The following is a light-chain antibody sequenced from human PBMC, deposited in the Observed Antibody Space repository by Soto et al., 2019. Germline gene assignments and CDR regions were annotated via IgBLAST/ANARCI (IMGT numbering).Light chain of an antibody. CDR3: QQYAGSQIT. CDR2: DAS. J-gene: IGKJ5*01. Sequence: EIVLTQSPGTLSLSPGERATLFCGASQSVSGNYLAWYQQKPGLAPRIVIYDASSRATGIPDRFIGSGSGTDFTLTINRREPEDFAVYYCQQYAGSQITFGQGTRLEIK. CDR1: QSVSGNY. V-gene: IGKV3D-20*01.